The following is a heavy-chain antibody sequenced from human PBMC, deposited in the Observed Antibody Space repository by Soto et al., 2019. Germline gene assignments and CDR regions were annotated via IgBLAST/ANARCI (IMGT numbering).Heavy chain of an antibody. Sequence: GASVKVSCKTSGYTFTSYAMHWVRQAPGQRLEWMGWINAGNGNTKYSQKFQGRVTITRDTSASTAYMELSSLRSEDTAVYYCARDPAPEWLLFTGFHGMDVWGQGTTVTVSS. D-gene: IGHD3-3*01. J-gene: IGHJ6*02. CDR2: INAGNGNT. V-gene: IGHV1-3*01. CDR3: ARDPAPEWLLFTGFHGMDV. CDR1: GYTFTSYA.